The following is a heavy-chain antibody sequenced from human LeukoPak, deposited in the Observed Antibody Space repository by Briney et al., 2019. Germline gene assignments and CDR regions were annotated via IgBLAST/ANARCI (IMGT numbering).Heavy chain of an antibody. CDR3: ATDPGGS. J-gene: IGHJ4*02. D-gene: IGHD1-26*01. CDR1: GYTFTSYG. CDR2: ISAYNGNT. V-gene: IGHV1-18*01. Sequence: ASVKVSCKASGYTFTSYGISWVRQAPGQGLEWMGWISAYNGNTNYAQKFQGRVTMTEDTSTDTAYMELSSLRSEDTAVYYCATDPGGSWGQGTLVTVSS.